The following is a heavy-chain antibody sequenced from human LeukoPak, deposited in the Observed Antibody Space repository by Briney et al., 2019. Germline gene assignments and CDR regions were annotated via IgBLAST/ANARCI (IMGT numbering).Heavy chain of an antibody. CDR3: ARGVPESVIAVAGGFDY. J-gene: IGHJ4*02. D-gene: IGHD6-19*01. CDR1: GFSFSSYA. CDR2: ISSSSSYI. V-gene: IGHV3-21*01. Sequence: GGSLRLSCAASGFSFSSYAMTWARQAPVKGLEWVSSISSSSSYIYYADSVKGRFTISRDNAKNSLYLQMNSLRAEDTAVYYCARGVPESVIAVAGGFDYWGQGTLVTVSS.